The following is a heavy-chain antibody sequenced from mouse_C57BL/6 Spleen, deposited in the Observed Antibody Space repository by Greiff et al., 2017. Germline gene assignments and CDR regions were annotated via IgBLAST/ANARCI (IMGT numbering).Heavy chain of an antibody. V-gene: IGHV5-6*01. CDR3: ASYDGRSWFAY. CDR2: ISSGGSYT. Sequence: EVQVVQSGGDLVKPGGSLKLSCAASGFTFSSYGMSWVRQTPDKRLEWVATISSGGSYTYYPDSVKGRVTITRDNAKNTLYLQMSSLTSEDPAMYYCASYDGRSWFAYWGQGTLVTVSA. J-gene: IGHJ3*01. D-gene: IGHD2-12*01. CDR1: GFTFSSYG.